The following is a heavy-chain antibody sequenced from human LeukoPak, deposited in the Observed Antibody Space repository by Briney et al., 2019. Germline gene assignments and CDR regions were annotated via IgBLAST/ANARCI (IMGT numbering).Heavy chain of an antibody. V-gene: IGHV3-49*04. CDR3: TREAVGYCSSTSCYNGASLFYYYGMDV. Sequence: GGSLRLSCTASGFTLGDYAMSRVRQAPGKGLEWVGFIRSKAYGGTTEYAASVKGRFTISRDDSKSIAYLQMNSLKTEDTAVYYCTREAVGYCSSTSCYNGASLFYYYGMDVWGQGTTVTVSS. CDR2: IRSKAYGGTT. CDR1: GFTLGDYA. D-gene: IGHD2-2*02. J-gene: IGHJ6*02.